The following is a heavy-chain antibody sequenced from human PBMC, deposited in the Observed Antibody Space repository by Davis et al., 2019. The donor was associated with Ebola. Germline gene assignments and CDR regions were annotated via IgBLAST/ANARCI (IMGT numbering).Heavy chain of an antibody. V-gene: IGHV1-69*05. CDR1: GGTFSSYA. D-gene: IGHD3-10*01. CDR3: ARNYYGSGSYYNVDY. CDR2: IIPIFGTA. Sequence: SVKVSCKASGGTFSSYAISWVRQAPGQGLEWMGGIIPIFGTASYAQKFQGRVTMTRDTSTSTVYMELSSLRSEDTAVYYCARNYYGSGSYYNVDYWGQGTLVTVSS. J-gene: IGHJ4*02.